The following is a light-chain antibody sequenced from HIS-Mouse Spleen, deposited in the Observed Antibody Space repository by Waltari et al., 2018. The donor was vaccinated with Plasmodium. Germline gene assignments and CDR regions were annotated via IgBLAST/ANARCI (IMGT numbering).Light chain of an antibody. CDR2: EDS. Sequence: SYELTQPPSVSVSPGQTARITCSGDALPKKYAYWYQPKSSQDPVLVIYEDSKRPSGIPERFSGSSSGTMATLTISGAQVEDEADYYCYSTDSSGNHRVFGGGTKLTVL. J-gene: IGLJ3*02. CDR3: YSTDSSGNHRV. V-gene: IGLV3-10*01. CDR1: ALPKKY.